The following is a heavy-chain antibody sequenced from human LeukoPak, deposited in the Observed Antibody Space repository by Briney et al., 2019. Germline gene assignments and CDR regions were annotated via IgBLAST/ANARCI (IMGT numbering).Heavy chain of an antibody. J-gene: IGHJ4*02. CDR3: ARDREGGSWSENFFDS. D-gene: IGHD6-13*01. CDR1: GFTVSSNY. CDR2: IYSGGST. V-gene: IGHV3-53*01. Sequence: GGSLKLSCAASGFTVSSNYMSWVRQAPGKGLEWVSVIYSGGSTYYADSVKGRFTISRDNTQNSLYLQLNSLRADDTAVYYCARDREGGSWSENFFDSWGQGTLVTVSS.